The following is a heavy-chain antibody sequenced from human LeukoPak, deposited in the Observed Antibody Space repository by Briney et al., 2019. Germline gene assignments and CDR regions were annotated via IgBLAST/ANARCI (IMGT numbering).Heavy chain of an antibody. D-gene: IGHD3-10*01. Sequence: ASVTVSCKASGYTFTSYGISWVRQAPGQGLEWMGWISAYNGNANYAQKLQGRVTMTTDTSTSTAYMELRSLRSDDTAVYYCARDGFLVRGLIISWASNLVQGTLVTVSS. CDR1: GYTFTSYG. J-gene: IGHJ4*02. CDR3: ARDGFLVRGLIISWASN. V-gene: IGHV1-18*01. CDR2: ISAYNGNA.